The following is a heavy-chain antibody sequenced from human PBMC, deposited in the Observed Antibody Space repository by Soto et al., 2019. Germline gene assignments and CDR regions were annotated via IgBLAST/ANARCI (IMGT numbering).Heavy chain of an antibody. D-gene: IGHD2-15*01. V-gene: IGHV3-48*02. J-gene: IGHJ5*01. CDR1: GSSFSTYN. CDR2: ISTTSFTI. Sequence: QTGGSLRLSCAASGSSFSTYNMDWVRQAPGKGPEWIAYISTTSFTIYYADSVKGRFTISRDNDRNSLYLEVNSLRDEDTAVYYCARDRCYDGTCYSASDSWGQGTLVTVSS. CDR3: ARDRCYDGTCYSASDS.